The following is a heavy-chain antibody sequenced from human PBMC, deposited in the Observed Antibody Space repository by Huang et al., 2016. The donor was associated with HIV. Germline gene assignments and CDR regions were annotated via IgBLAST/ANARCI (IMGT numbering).Heavy chain of an antibody. CDR2: SNPKRGGT. J-gene: IGHJ4*02. CDR3: ARDWSFGSSTSPAD. CDR1: GYTFTDSN. V-gene: IGHV1-2*02. Sequence: QVQLVQSGAEVKNPGASVRVSCKASGYTFTDSNIHWVRQAPGQGLEGRGWSNPKRGGTIYAQRFQGRITMTRDTTISTVHMDRRRIQSDDTAVYFCARDWSFGSSTSPADWGQGTLVTVSS. D-gene: IGHD6-6*01.